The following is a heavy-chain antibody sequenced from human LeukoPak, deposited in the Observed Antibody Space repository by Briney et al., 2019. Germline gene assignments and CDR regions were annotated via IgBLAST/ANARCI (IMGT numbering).Heavy chain of an antibody. CDR2: IIPIFGTA. CDR3: ARGTRAIFGVVIHYYYYGMDV. J-gene: IGHJ6*02. V-gene: IGHV1-69*13. CDR1: GYTLTELS. Sequence: ASVKVSCKVSGYTLTELSMHWVRQAPGQGLEWMGGIIPIFGTANYAQKFQGRVTITADESTSTAYMELSSLRSEDTAVYYCARGTRAIFGVVIHYYYYGMDVWGQGTTVTVSS. D-gene: IGHD3-3*01.